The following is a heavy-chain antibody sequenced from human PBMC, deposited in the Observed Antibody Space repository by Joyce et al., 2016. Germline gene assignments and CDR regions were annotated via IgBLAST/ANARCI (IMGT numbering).Heavy chain of an antibody. Sequence: EVQLVESGGGLVRPGGSLRLSCAASGFTFSSYSMNWVRQDPGKGLEWVSFISSNRNYIYYADSVKGRFTIARDNAKSSVFLQMDSLRAEDTAVYYCARNSAPRASTYYGLDVWGQGTTVTVSS. D-gene: IGHD5/OR15-5a*01. CDR2: ISSNRNYI. CDR1: GFTFSSYS. J-gene: IGHJ6*02. CDR3: ARNSAPRASTYYGLDV. V-gene: IGHV3-21*01.